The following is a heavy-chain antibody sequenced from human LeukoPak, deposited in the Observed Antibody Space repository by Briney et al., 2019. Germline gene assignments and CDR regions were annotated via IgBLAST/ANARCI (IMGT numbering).Heavy chain of an antibody. CDR3: ARRDSSSWSPFDY. CDR2: INWNGGST. D-gene: IGHD6-13*01. Sequence: GGSLRLSCGASGFTFDDSGMSWVRQAPGKGLEWVSGINWNGGSTGYADSVKGRFTISRDNAKTSLYLQMNSLRAEDTALYYCARRDSSSWSPFDYWGQGTLVTVSS. V-gene: IGHV3-20*04. CDR1: GFTFDDSG. J-gene: IGHJ4*02.